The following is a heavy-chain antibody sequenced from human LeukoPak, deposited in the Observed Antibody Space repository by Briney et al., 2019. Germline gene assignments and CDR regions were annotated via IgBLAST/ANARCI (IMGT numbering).Heavy chain of an antibody. CDR1: GGTFSNYA. V-gene: IGHV1-69*04. Sequence: GASVKVSCKASGGTFSNYAISWVRQAPGQGLEWMGRIIPILNTANYAQKFQGRVTITADKSTSTAYMELSSLRSEDTAVYYCARAYDILTGSPFDYWGQGTLVTVSS. CDR3: ARAYDILTGSPFDY. CDR2: IIPILNTA. D-gene: IGHD3-9*01. J-gene: IGHJ4*02.